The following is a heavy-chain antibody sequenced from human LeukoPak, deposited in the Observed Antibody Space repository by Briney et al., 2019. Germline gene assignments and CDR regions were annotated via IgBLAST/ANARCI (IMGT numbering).Heavy chain of an antibody. V-gene: IGHV3-30*18. CDR1: GFTFSSYG. Sequence: GGSLRLSCAASGFTFSSYGMHWVRQAPGKGLEWVAVISYDGSNKYYADPVKGRFTISRDNSKNTLYLQMNSLRAEDTAVYYCAKDLIAARPFWGQGTLVTVSS. D-gene: IGHD6-6*01. CDR3: AKDLIAARPF. J-gene: IGHJ4*02. CDR2: ISYDGSNK.